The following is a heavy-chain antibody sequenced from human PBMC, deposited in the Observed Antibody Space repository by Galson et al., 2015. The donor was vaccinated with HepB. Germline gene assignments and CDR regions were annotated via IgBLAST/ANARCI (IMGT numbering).Heavy chain of an antibody. D-gene: IGHD1-26*01. V-gene: IGHV1-18*01. CDR2: ISAYNGNT. CDR3: ARVLVGATLEPDY. Sequence: SVKVSCKASGYSFTYYGISWVRQAPGQGLEWMGWISAYNGNTNYAQKLQGRVTMTTDTSTSTAYMELRSLRSDDTAVYYCARVLVGATLEPDYWGQGTLVTVSS. J-gene: IGHJ4*02. CDR1: GYSFTYYG.